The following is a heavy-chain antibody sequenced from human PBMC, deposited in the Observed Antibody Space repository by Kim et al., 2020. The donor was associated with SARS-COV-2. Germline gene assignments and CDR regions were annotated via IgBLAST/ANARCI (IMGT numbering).Heavy chain of an antibody. CDR1: GGTFSSYA. CDR3: ARRAIYVDIVATIRDYYYGMDV. J-gene: IGHJ6*02. D-gene: IGHD5-12*01. V-gene: IGHV1-69*13. CDR2: IIPIFGTA. Sequence: SVKVSCKASGGTFSSYAISWVRQAPGQGLEWMGGIIPIFGTANYAQKFQGRVTITADESTSTAYMELSSLRSEDTAVYYCARRAIYVDIVATIRDYYYGMDVWGQGTTVTVSS.